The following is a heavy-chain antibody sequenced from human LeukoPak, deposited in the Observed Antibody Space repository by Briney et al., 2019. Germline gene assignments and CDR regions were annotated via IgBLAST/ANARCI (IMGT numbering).Heavy chain of an antibody. CDR2: ISVDGRYL. D-gene: IGHD6-6*01. Sequence: GGSLRLSCAASGFTFSGYSMSWIRQAPGKGLEWVSSISVDGRYLYYADSVRGRFTISRDNAENSLFLQMNSLRAEDTAVYYCSRSRPALRFFDYWGQGTLVTVSS. CDR1: GFTFSGYS. V-gene: IGHV3-21*01. CDR3: SRSRPALRFFDY. J-gene: IGHJ4*02.